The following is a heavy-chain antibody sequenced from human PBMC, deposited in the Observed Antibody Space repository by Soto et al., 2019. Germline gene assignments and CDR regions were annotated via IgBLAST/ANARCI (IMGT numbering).Heavy chain of an antibody. CDR2: IYNNGTT. CDR1: GGSISSGGYY. D-gene: IGHD5-18*01. J-gene: IGHJ4*02. Sequence: SETLSLTCTVPGGSISSGGYYWIWIRQHPAKGLEWLGYIYNNGTTYYNPSLKSRVSISVDTSKDAFSLKVYSVTSADTAVYYCGRSRRVDKATGHFASWGQGTLVT. CDR3: GRSRRVDKATGHFAS. V-gene: IGHV4-31*03.